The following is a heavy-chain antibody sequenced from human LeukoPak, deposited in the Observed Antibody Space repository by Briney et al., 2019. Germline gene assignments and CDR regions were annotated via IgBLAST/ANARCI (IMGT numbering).Heavy chain of an antibody. Sequence: GSLSLSCAASGFTFSSYGMHWVRQAPGKGLEWVAVIWYDGSNKYYTDSVKGRFTISRDNSKNTLYLQMNSLRAEDTAVYYCAKGEYSSSPFDPWGQGTLVTVSS. D-gene: IGHD6-6*01. V-gene: IGHV3-30*02. CDR3: AKGEYSSSPFDP. CDR2: IWYDGSNK. CDR1: GFTFSSYG. J-gene: IGHJ5*02.